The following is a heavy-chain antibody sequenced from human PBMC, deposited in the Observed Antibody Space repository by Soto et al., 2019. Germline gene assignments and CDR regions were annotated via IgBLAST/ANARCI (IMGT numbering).Heavy chain of an antibody. CDR1: GYTFTSYG. Sequence: QVQLVQSGAEVKKPGASVKVSCKASGYTFTSYGISWVRQAPGQGLEWMGWISAYNGNTKYAQKLQGRVTMTTDTPTSTAYMEVRSLRSDATAVYYCAREIAVGLVDDWGQGTLVSVSS. CDR2: ISAYNGNT. D-gene: IGHD2-21*01. J-gene: IGHJ4*02. CDR3: AREIAVGLVDD. V-gene: IGHV1-18*01.